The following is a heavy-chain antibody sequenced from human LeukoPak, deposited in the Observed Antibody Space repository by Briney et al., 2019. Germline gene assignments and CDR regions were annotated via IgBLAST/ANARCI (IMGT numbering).Heavy chain of an antibody. CDR1: GYNFTNYW. Sequence: GESLKISCTGSGYNFTNYWISWVRQMPGKGLEWMGTIDPSDSYNNYSPSFQGHVTISADKSISTAYLQWSSLKASDTAMYYCARAYSRSRFDYWGQGTLVTVSS. CDR2: IDPSDSYN. J-gene: IGHJ4*02. D-gene: IGHD6-6*01. V-gene: IGHV5-10-1*01. CDR3: ARAYSRSRFDY.